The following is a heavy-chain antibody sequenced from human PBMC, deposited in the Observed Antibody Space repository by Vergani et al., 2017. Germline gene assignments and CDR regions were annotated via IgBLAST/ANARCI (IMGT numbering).Heavy chain of an antibody. J-gene: IGHJ3*02. D-gene: IGHD3-10*01. V-gene: IGHV1-18*01. CDR1: GYTFTSYG. CDR3: ARDPGLWFGEFQGLYDAFDI. Sequence: QVQLVQSGAEVKKPGASVKVSCKASGYTFTSYGISWVRQAPGQGLEWMGWISAYNGNTNYAQKLQGRVTMTTDTSTSTAYMELRSLRSDDTAVYYCARDPGLWFGEFQGLYDAFDIWGQGTMVTVSS. CDR2: ISAYNGNT.